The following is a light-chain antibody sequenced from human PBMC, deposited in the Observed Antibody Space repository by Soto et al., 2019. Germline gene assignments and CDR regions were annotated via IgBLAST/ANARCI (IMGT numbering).Light chain of an antibody. V-gene: IGLV1-44*01. Sequence: QSVLTQPPSASGTPGQRVTISCSGSSSNIGSKTVNWYQQIPGTAPKLIIYSNYQRPSGVPDRFSGSKSGTSASLAISGLQSEDEADYYCSAWEAILNGYVFGTGTKLTVL. CDR1: SSNIGSKT. CDR2: SNY. J-gene: IGLJ1*01. CDR3: SAWEAILNGYV.